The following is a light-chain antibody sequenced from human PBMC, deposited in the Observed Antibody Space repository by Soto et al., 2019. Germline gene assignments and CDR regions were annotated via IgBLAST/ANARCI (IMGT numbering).Light chain of an antibody. CDR2: GAS. V-gene: IGKV3-15*01. J-gene: IGKJ2*01. CDR1: QTITRN. Sequence: DIVMTQSPATLSVSPGERATISCRASQTITRNLAWYQQKPGQAPRLLIYGASTRATGIPVRFSGSGSGTEFTLTISSLQSEDFAVYFCQQYDNWPPADTFGQGTKLEIK. CDR3: QQYDNWPPADT.